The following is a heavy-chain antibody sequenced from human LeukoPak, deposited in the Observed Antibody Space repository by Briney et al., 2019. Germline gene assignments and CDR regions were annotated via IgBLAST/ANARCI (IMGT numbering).Heavy chain of an antibody. Sequence: SETLSLSCAVYGGSFSGYYWSRIRQPPGKGLEWIGEINHSGSTNYNPSLKSRVTISVDTSKNQFSLKLSSVTAADTAVYYCARISSMWGATTSWGQGTLVTVSS. CDR2: INHSGST. J-gene: IGHJ4*02. V-gene: IGHV4-34*01. CDR1: GGSFSGYY. D-gene: IGHD1-1*01. CDR3: ARISSMWGATTS.